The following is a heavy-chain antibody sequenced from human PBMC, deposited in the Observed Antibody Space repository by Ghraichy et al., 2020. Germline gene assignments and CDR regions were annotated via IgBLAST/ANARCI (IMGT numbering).Heavy chain of an antibody. Sequence: ASVKVSCKASGYTFTGYYMHWVRQAPGQGLEWMGWIDPNSGGTNSAQKFQGRVTMTRDTSISTAYMELSRLRSDDTAFYYCARVFDTGWHNFDYWGQGTLVTVSS. V-gene: IGHV1-2*02. CDR1: GYTFTGYY. J-gene: IGHJ4*02. CDR3: ARVFDTGWHNFDY. D-gene: IGHD3-9*01. CDR2: IDPNSGGT.